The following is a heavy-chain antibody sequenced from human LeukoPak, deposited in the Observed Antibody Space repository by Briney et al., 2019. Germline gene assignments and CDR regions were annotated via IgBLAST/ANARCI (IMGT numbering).Heavy chain of an antibody. CDR2: IYYSGST. Sequence: SETLSLTCTVPGGSISSYYWSWIRQPPGKGLEWIGYIYYSGSTNYNPSLKSRVTISVDTSKNQFSLKLSSVTAADTAVYYCAGGGGAVAYDYYYGMDVWGQGTTVTVSS. CDR1: GGSISSYY. V-gene: IGHV4-59*01. D-gene: IGHD6-19*01. J-gene: IGHJ6*02. CDR3: AGGGGAVAYDYYYGMDV.